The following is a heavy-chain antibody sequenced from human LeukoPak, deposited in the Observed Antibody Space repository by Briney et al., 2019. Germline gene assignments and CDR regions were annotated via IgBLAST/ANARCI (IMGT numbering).Heavy chain of an antibody. CDR3: ATDPDILTGYYQGAGFDY. CDR2: IRWNRGSI. D-gene: IGHD3-9*01. J-gene: IGHJ4*02. V-gene: IGHV3-9*01. Sequence: GGSLRLSCAASGFTFDDYAMHGVRQAPGKGLEWVSGIRWNRGSIGYADAVKGRFTISRDNAKNSLYLQMNSLRAEDTALYYCATDPDILTGYYQGAGFDYWGQGTLVTVSS. CDR1: GFTFDDYA.